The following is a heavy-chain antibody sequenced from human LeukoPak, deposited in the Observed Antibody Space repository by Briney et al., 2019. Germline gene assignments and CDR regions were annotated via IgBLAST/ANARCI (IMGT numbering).Heavy chain of an antibody. D-gene: IGHD2-2*01. J-gene: IGHJ5*02. CDR2: ISGSDGST. CDR3: AKREEDIVVVPASHP. CDR1: GFSFSSNA. V-gene: IGHV3-23*01. Sequence: GGSLTLSWTASGFSFSSNAMSWVRHAPRKGLGLVSAISGSDGSTYYADSVKGRLTTSTDDSTNTLYLQMNSLRAEDTAVYYCAKREEDIVVVPASHPWGQGTLVTVSS.